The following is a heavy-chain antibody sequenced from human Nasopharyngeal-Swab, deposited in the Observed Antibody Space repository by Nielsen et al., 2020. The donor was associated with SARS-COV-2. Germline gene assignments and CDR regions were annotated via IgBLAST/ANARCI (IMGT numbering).Heavy chain of an antibody. CDR1: GFTFSSYS. J-gene: IGHJ4*02. V-gene: IGHV3-21*01. CDR3: ARDFWITIFRGVIDY. D-gene: IGHD3-10*01. Sequence: GGSLRLSCAASGFTFSSYSMNWVRQAPGKGLEWVSSISSSSSYIYYADSVKGRFTISRDNAKNSLYLQMNSLRADDTAVYYCARDFWITIFRGVIDYWGQGTLVTVSS. CDR2: ISSSSSYI.